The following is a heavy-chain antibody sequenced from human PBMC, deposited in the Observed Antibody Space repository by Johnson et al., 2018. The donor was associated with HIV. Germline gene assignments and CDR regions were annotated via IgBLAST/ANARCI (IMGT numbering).Heavy chain of an antibody. CDR1: GFTVSSNY. J-gene: IGHJ3*01. Sequence: VQLVESGGGLIQPGGSLRLSCAASGFTVSSNYMSWVRQAPGKGLEWVSVIYSDGSTYYADSVKGRFSISRDNSKNTVYLQMNSLTADDTAVYYCTRGGGAFWGDDVLRTFGFWGQGTMVNGSS. CDR3: TRGGGAFWGDDVLRTFGF. CDR2: IYSDGST. D-gene: IGHD2-21*02. V-gene: IGHV3-53*01.